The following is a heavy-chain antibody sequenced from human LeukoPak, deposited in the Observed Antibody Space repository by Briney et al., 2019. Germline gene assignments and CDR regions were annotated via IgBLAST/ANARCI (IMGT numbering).Heavy chain of an antibody. CDR3: ARKGVPFYYGMDV. J-gene: IGHJ6*02. Sequence: SVKVSCKASGGTFSSYAISWVRQAPGQGLEWMGGIIPIFGTANYAQKFQGRVTITADESTSTAYMELSSLRSEDTAVYYCARKGVPFYYGMDVWGQGTTVTVSS. CDR2: IIPIFGTA. D-gene: IGHD3-16*01. V-gene: IGHV1-69*01. CDR1: GGTFSSYA.